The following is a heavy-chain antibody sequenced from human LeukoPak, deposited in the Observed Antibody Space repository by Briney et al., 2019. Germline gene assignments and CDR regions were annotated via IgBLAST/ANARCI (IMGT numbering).Heavy chain of an antibody. CDR2: ISGSGGST. CDR3: ARTEVAARFDY. Sequence: GGSRRLSWAASAFTFCSYAMSWVRKAPGKGLEWVSAISGSGGSTYYADSVKGRFTISRDNSKNTLYLQMNSLRAEDTAVYYCARTEVAARFDYWGQGTLVTVSS. J-gene: IGHJ4*02. V-gene: IGHV3-23*01. D-gene: IGHD6-19*01. CDR1: AFTFCSYA.